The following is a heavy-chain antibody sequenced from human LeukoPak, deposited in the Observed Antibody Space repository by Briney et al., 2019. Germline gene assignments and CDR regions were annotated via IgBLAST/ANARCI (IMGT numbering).Heavy chain of an antibody. CDR3: TTGYLLWFGEAEYFQH. CDR2: IKSKTDGGTT. J-gene: IGHJ1*01. V-gene: IGHV3-15*01. D-gene: IGHD3-10*01. Sequence: GGSLRLSCAASGFTFSNAWMSWVRQAPGKGLEWVGRIKSKTDGGTTDYAAPVKGRFTISRDDSKNTLYLQMNSLKTEDTAVYYCTTGYLLWFGEAEYFQHWGQGTLVTVSS. CDR1: GFTFSNAW.